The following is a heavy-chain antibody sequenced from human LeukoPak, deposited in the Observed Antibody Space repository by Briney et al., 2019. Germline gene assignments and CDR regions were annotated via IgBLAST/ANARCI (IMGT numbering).Heavy chain of an antibody. Sequence: SCKASGGTFSSYAMHWVRQAPGKGLEWVAVISYDGSNKYYADSVKGRFTISRDNSKNTLYLQMNSLRAEDTAVYYCAREWELPWSRFDPWGQGTLVTVSS. CDR2: ISYDGSNK. V-gene: IGHV3-30-3*01. CDR1: GGTFSSYA. D-gene: IGHD1-26*01. J-gene: IGHJ5*02. CDR3: AREWELPWSRFDP.